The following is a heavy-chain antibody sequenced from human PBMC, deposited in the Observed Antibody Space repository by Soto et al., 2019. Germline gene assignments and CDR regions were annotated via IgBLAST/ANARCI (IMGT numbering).Heavy chain of an antibody. D-gene: IGHD3-16*01. CDR3: VKEYTTPTLYHFDY. V-gene: IGHV3-64D*06. Sequence: GGSLRLSCSVSGFTFSNFAMHWVRQAPGKGLEYVSAIGSNGVSTYYVDSVKGRFTISRDNSKNTLFLQMTSLRPEDTAVYYCVKEYTTPTLYHFDYWGQGTLVTVSS. CDR1: GFTFSNFA. CDR2: IGSNGVST. J-gene: IGHJ4*02.